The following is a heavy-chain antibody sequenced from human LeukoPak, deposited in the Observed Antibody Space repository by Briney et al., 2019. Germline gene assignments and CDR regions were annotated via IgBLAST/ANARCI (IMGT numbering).Heavy chain of an antibody. Sequence: GGSLRLSCAASGFTFSSYGMHWVRQAPGKGLEWVAVIWYDGSNKYYADSVKGRFTISRDNSKNTLYLQMSSLRAEDTAVYYCARVGGPYSSSWYGPDYWGQGTLVTVSS. CDR1: GFTFSSYG. J-gene: IGHJ4*02. V-gene: IGHV3-33*01. D-gene: IGHD6-13*01. CDR3: ARVGGPYSSSWYGPDY. CDR2: IWYDGSNK.